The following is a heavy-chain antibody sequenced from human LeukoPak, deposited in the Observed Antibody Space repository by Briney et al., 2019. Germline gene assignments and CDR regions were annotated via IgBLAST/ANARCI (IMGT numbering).Heavy chain of an antibody. D-gene: IGHD6-6*01. CDR2: ISAYNGNT. J-gene: IGHJ5*02. CDR3: ASSPHSSSSDWFDP. V-gene: IGHV1-18*01. Sequence: GASVKVSCKASGYTFTSYGISWVRLAPGQGLEWMGWISAYNGNTNYAQKLQGRVTMTTDTSTSTAYMELRSLRSDDTAVYYCASSPHSSSSDWFDPWGQGTLVTVSS. CDR1: GYTFTSYG.